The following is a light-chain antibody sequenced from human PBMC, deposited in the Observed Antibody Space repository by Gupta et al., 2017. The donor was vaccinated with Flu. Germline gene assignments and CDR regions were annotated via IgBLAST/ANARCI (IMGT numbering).Light chain of an antibody. CDR2: AAS. CDR1: QSISSY. Sequence: DLQMTQSPSYLSASVGDRVTITCRASQSISSYLNWYQQKPEKAPKLLIYAASRLQSGVPSRFSGSGSGTDFTLTISSLQPEDLAAYYCQQNYSTPPVTFGGGTKVEIK. V-gene: IGKV1-39*01. CDR3: QQNYSTPPVT. J-gene: IGKJ4*01.